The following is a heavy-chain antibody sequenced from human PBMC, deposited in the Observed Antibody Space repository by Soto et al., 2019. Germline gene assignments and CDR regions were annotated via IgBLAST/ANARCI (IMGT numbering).Heavy chain of an antibody. CDR3: ARDIDIIYYDSSAWGAFDI. J-gene: IGHJ3*02. CDR2: IYYSGST. D-gene: IGHD3-22*01. Sequence: SETLSLTCTVSGGSISSYYWSWIRQPPGKGLEWIGYIYYSGSTNYNPSLKSRVTISVDTSKNQFSLKLSSVTAADTAVYYCARDIDIIYYDSSAWGAFDIWGQGTMVTVSS. CDR1: GGSISSYY. V-gene: IGHV4-59*01.